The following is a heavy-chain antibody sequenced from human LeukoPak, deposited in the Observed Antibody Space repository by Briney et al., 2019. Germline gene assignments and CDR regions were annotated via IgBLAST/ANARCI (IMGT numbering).Heavy chain of an antibody. V-gene: IGHV4-34*01. CDR3: ARGLGYFEN. J-gene: IGHJ4*02. CDR1: GGSFSGYY. D-gene: IGHD3-10*01. Sequence: SETLSLTCAVYGGSFSGYYWSWIRQPPGKGLEWIGEINHSGSTNYNPSLKSRVTISVDTSKNQFSLKLSSVTAADTAVYYCARGLGYFENWGQGTLVTVSS. CDR2: INHSGST.